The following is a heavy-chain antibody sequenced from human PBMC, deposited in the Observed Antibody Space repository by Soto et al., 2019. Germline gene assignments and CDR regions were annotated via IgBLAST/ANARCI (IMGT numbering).Heavy chain of an antibody. CDR2: ISGSGGST. J-gene: IGHJ4*02. D-gene: IGHD2-21*01. CDR1: GFTFSSYA. CDR3: AQSIAIVREAKGGCFDY. V-gene: IGHV3-23*01. Sequence: GGSLRLSCAASGFTFSSYAMSWVRQAPGKGLEWVSAISGSGGSTYYADSVKGRFTISRDNSKNTLYLQMNSLRAEDTYDYASAQSIAIVREAKGGCFDYWGQGTLVTVSS.